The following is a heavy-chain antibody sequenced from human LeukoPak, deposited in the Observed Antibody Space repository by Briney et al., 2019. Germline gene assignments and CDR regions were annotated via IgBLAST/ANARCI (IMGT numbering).Heavy chain of an antibody. CDR3: ARVKITPYYYYMDV. D-gene: IGHD2-15*01. V-gene: IGHV1-18*01. J-gene: IGHJ6*03. CDR1: GYTFTSYG. Sequence: ASVKVSCKASGYTFTSYGISWVRQAPGQGLEWMGWISTYNGNTNYAQKLQGRVTMTTDTSTSTAYMELRSLRSDDTAVYYCARVKITPYYYYMDVWGKGTTVTISS. CDR2: ISTYNGNT.